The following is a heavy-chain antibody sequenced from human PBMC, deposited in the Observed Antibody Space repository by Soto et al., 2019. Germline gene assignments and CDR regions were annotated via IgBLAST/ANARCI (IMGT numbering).Heavy chain of an antibody. Sequence: QVQLVQSGAEVKKPGSSEKVSSKASGGTFSSYAISWVRQAPAQGLEWMGGFIPLFGTEDYAQKFQGRVTITADESTSTAYMELSNLRSEDTAVYYCVRYVPAAGYYYGMGVCGQGTKVTVSS. V-gene: IGHV1-69*12. CDR3: VRYVPAAGYYYGMGV. CDR2: FIPLFGTE. CDR1: GGTFSSYA. J-gene: IGHJ6*01. D-gene: IGHD2-2*01.